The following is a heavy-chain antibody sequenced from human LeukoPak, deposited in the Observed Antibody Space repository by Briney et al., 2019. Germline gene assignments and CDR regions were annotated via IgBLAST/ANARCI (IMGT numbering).Heavy chain of an antibody. J-gene: IGHJ6*02. CDR1: GYTFTGYY. CDR3: ARKPASYSYNYNSMDA. CDR2: INLNSGGT. V-gene: IGHV1-2*02. Sequence: ASVTVSCTASGYTFTGYYMHWVRQAPGQGLEWMGWINLNSGGTNNAQKIQGRLTMTRHTTISTAYMELSRLRSDDTAVYYCARKPASYSYNYNSMDAWGQGTTVTAS. D-gene: IGHD4-11*01.